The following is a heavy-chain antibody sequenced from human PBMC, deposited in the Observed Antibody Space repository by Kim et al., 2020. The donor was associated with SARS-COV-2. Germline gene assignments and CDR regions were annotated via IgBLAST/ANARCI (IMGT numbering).Heavy chain of an antibody. CDR1: GYTLTELS. CDR2: FDPEDGET. D-gene: IGHD6-19*01. J-gene: IGHJ6*02. CDR3: ATGPAVAGTLVHYYYYYGMDV. V-gene: IGHV1-24*01. Sequence: ASVKVSCKVSGYTLTELSMHWVRQAPGKGLEWMGGFDPEDGETIYAQKFQGRVTMTEDTSTDTAYMELSSLRSEDTAVYHCATGPAVAGTLVHYYYYYGMDVWGQGTTVTVSS.